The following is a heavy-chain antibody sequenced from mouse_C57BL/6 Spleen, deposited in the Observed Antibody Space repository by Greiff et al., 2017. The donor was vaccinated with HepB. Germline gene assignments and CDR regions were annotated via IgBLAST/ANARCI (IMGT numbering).Heavy chain of an antibody. Sequence: EVQVVESGGDLVKPGGSLKLSCAASGFTFSSYGMSWVRQTPDKRLEWVATISSGGSYTYYPDSVKGRFTISRDNAKNTLYLQMSSLKSEDTAMYYCARHYYDYDWFAYWGQGTLVTVSA. CDR1: GFTFSSYG. V-gene: IGHV5-6*01. CDR2: ISSGGSYT. J-gene: IGHJ3*01. CDR3: ARHYYDYDWFAY. D-gene: IGHD2-4*01.